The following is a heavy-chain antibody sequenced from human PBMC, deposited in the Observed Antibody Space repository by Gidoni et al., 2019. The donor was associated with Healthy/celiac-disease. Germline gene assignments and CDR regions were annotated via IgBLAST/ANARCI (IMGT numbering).Heavy chain of an antibody. J-gene: IGHJ4*02. Sequence: VQLVQSGAEVKKPGSSVKVSCRASGGTFSSYTISWVRQAPGQGLEWMGRIIPLLGIANYAQKFQGRVTITADKSTSTAYMELSSLRSEDTAVYYCARASGYYYDSSGYYYFDYGGQGTLVTVSS. CDR1: GGTFSSYT. CDR3: ARASGYYYDSSGYYYFDY. V-gene: IGHV1-69*02. D-gene: IGHD3-22*01. CDR2: IIPLLGIA.